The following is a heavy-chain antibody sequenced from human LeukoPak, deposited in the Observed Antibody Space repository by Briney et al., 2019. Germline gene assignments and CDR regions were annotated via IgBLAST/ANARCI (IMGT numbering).Heavy chain of an antibody. D-gene: IGHD3-10*01. CDR3: ARRGMAFGEFDY. CDR1: GGSFSGYY. Sequence: TSETLSLTCAVYGGSFSGYYWSWIRQPPGKGLEWIGEINHSGSTNYNPSLKSRVTISVDTSKNQFSLKLSSVTAADTAVYYCARRGMAFGEFDYWGQGTLVTVSS. J-gene: IGHJ4*02. V-gene: IGHV4-34*01. CDR2: INHSGST.